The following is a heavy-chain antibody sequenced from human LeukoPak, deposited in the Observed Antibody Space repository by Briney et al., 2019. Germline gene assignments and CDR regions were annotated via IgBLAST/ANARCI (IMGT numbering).Heavy chain of an antibody. V-gene: IGHV4-31*03. CDR2: IYYSGST. CDR1: GDSISSGGYY. Sequence: SESLSLTCTVSGDSISSGGYYWRWIRQHPGKGLEWIGYIYYSGSTYYNPSLKSRVTISVDTSKNQFSLKLSSVTAADTAVYYCARVPATVTTYSAFDYWGQGTLVTVSS. D-gene: IGHD4-17*01. J-gene: IGHJ4*02. CDR3: ARVPATVTTYSAFDY.